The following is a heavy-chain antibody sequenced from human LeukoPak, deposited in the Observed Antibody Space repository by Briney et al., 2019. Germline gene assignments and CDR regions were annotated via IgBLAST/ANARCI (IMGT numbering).Heavy chain of an antibody. Sequence: GGSLRLSCAASGFTFSSYAMSWVRQAPGKGLEWVSAISGSGGSTYYADTVKGRFTISRDNSKNTLYLQMNSLRAEDTAVYYCAKDHADLDWFDPWGQGTLVTVSS. CDR3: AKDHADLDWFDP. J-gene: IGHJ5*02. D-gene: IGHD2-2*01. V-gene: IGHV3-23*01. CDR2: ISGSGGST. CDR1: GFTFSSYA.